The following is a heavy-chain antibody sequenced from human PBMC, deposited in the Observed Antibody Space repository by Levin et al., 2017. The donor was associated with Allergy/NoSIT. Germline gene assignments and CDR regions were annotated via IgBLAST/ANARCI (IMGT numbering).Heavy chain of an antibody. Sequence: PGESLKISCKGSGYSFTSYWIGWVRQMPGKGLEWMGIIYPGDSDTRYSPSFQGQVTISADKSITTAYLQWTSLKASDTAMYYCAGAYSSSAFWFDYWGQGALITVSS. CDR2: IYPGDSDT. CDR1: GYSFTSYW. CDR3: AGAYSSSAFWFDY. V-gene: IGHV5-51*01. D-gene: IGHD6-6*01. J-gene: IGHJ4*02.